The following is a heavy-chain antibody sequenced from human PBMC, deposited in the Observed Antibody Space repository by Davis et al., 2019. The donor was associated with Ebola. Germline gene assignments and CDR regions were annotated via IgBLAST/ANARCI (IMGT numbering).Heavy chain of an antibody. V-gene: IGHV4-34*01. CDR1: GGSFSGYY. J-gene: IGHJ5*02. D-gene: IGHD6-13*01. CDR2: INHSGST. CDR3: ARGGEVSWSPNWFDP. Sequence: MPSETLSLTCAVYGGSFSGYYWSWIRQPPGKGLEWIGEINHSGSTNYNPSLKSRVTISVDTSKNQFSLKLSSVTAADTAVYYCARGGEVSWSPNWFDPWGQETLVTVSS.